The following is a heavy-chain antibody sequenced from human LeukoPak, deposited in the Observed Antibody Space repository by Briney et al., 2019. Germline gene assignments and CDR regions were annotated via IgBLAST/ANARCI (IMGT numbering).Heavy chain of an antibody. CDR3: AKDVTFGGVMPFDY. V-gene: IGHV3-9*01. J-gene: IGHJ4*02. D-gene: IGHD3-16*01. CDR2: ISWNSGSI. Sequence: PGGSLRLSCAASGFTFDDYAMHWVRHAPGKGLEWVSGISWNSGSIGYADSVKGRFTISRDNAKNSLYLQMNSLRAEDTALYYCAKDVTFGGVMPFDYWGQGTLVTVSS. CDR1: GFTFDDYA.